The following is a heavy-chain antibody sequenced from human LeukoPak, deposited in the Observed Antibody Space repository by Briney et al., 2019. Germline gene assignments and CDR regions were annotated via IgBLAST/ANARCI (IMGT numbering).Heavy chain of an antibody. CDR1: GYTFTGYY. D-gene: IGHD2/OR15-2a*01. CDR2: INPNSGGT. CDR3: ARGLASTSNFDY. V-gene: IGHV1-2*02. Sequence: ASVKVSCKASGYTFTGYYMHWVRQAPGQGLEWMGWINPNSGGTNYAQKFQGRVTMTRDTSISTAYMELGSLRSEDTSVYYCARGLASTSNFDYWGQGTLVTVSS. J-gene: IGHJ4*02.